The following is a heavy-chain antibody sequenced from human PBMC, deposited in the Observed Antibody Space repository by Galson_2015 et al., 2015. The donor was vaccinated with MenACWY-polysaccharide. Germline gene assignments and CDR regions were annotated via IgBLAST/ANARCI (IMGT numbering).Heavy chain of an antibody. CDR2: FHTSGNI. CDR1: GGSITSYY. D-gene: IGHD6-25*01. CDR3: VRVASGAWFGP. V-gene: IGHV4-4*07. J-gene: IGHJ5*02. Sequence: ETLSLTCTVSGGSITSYYWSWIRQPAGKGLEWIGRFHTSGNINYNPSLRSRVTMSADTSKNQFSLNLTSVTAADTAMYYCVRVASGAWFGPWGQGTLVTVSS.